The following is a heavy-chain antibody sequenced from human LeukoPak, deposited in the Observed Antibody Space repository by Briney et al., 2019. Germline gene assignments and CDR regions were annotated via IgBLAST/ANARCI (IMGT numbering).Heavy chain of an antibody. CDR3: AKGGPEMDIVVVPAANSAEEFDY. CDR2: IRYDGSNK. D-gene: IGHD2-2*03. V-gene: IGHV3-30*02. CDR1: GFTFSSYG. Sequence: GGSLRLSCAASGFTFSSYGMHWVRQAPGKGLEWVAFIRYDGSNKYYADSVKGRFTISRDNSKNTLYLQMNSLRAEDTAVYYCAKGGPEMDIVVVPAANSAEEFDYWGQGTLVTVSS. J-gene: IGHJ4*02.